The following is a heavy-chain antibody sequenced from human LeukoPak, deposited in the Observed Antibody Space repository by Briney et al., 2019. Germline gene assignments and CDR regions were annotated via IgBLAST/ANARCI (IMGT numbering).Heavy chain of an antibody. CDR2: ISYDGSNK. J-gene: IGHJ4*02. V-gene: IGHV3-30*03. CDR3: ARFFPDPGSGYSFDY. D-gene: IGHD3-22*01. Sequence: GGSLRLSCAASGFTFSSYGMHWVRQAPGKGLEWVAVISYDGSNKYYADSVKGRFTISRDNSKNTLYLQMNSLRAEDTAVYYCARFFPDPGSGYSFDYWGQGTLVTVSS. CDR1: GFTFSSYG.